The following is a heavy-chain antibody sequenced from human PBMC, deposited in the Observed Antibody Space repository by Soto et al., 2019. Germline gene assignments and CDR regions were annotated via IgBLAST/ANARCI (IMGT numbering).Heavy chain of an antibody. CDR1: GGTFSSYA. Sequence: ASVKVSCKASGGTFSSYAISWVRQAPGQGLEWMGGIIPIFGTANYAQKFQGRVTITADESTSTAYMELSSLRSEDTAVYYCARGWSAAVAGTGRYDYWGQGTLVTVSS. CDR3: ARGWSAAVAGTGRYDY. J-gene: IGHJ4*02. D-gene: IGHD6-19*01. CDR2: IIPIFGTA. V-gene: IGHV1-69*13.